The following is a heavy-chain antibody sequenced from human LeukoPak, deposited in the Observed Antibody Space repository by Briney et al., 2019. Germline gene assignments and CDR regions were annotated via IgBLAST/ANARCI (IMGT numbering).Heavy chain of an antibody. Sequence: SVKVSCKASGGTFSSYAISWVRQAPGQGLEWMGGIIPIFGTANYAQKLQGRVTMTTDTSTSTAYMELRSLRSDDTAVYYCARDSRDSTYYMDVWGKGTTVTVSS. D-gene: IGHD2-21*01. V-gene: IGHV1-69*05. CDR3: ARDSRDSTYYMDV. CDR1: GGTFSSYA. CDR2: IIPIFGTA. J-gene: IGHJ6*03.